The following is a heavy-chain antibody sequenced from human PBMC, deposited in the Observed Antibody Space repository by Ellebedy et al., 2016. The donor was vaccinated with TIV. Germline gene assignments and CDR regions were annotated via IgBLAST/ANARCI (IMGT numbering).Heavy chain of an antibody. J-gene: IGHJ3*02. Sequence: PGGSLRLSCAASGFNFNTYWMHWVRQAPGKGLVWVSRIVIVGSDIKYLDSVKGRFTISRDNAKNTMYLQMNSLRAEDTALYYCARSRSGVFDMWGQGTMVTVS. CDR3: ARSRSGVFDM. V-gene: IGHV3-74*03. D-gene: IGHD3-10*01. CDR2: IVIVGSDI. CDR1: GFNFNTYW.